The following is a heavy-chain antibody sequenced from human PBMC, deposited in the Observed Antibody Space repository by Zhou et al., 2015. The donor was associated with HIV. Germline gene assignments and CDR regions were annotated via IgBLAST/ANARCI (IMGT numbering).Heavy chain of an antibody. D-gene: IGHD2-15*01. J-gene: IGHJ6*02. CDR3: ARERNIVVVVAATSGVIGYGMDV. V-gene: IGHV3-9*01. Sequence: EVQLVESGGGLVQPGRSLRLSCADPRFTFDDYAIYWVRQASGKGPEWVSHNVWNSNNRDYVDSLKGRFTISRDNAKNSLYLQMNSLRAEDTAVYYCARERNIVVVVAATSGVIGYGMDVVGPRA. CDR1: RFTFDDYA. CDR2: NVWNSNNR.